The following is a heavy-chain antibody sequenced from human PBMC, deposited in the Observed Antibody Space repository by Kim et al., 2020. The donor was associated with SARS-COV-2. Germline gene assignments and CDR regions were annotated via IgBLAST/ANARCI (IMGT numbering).Heavy chain of an antibody. V-gene: IGHV3-23*01. CDR3: AKRGRSSTWPYCGLDV. CDR2: ISVSGGNT. CDR1: GFTFSTYA. J-gene: IGHJ6*02. D-gene: IGHD6-13*01. Sequence: GGSLRLSCAASGFTFSTYAMTWVRQAPGKGLEWVSLISVSGGNTYYADSVKGRFTISRDSSKNTLYLQMNSLTAEDTAVYYCAKRGRSSTWPYCGLDVWGQGTTVTVSS.